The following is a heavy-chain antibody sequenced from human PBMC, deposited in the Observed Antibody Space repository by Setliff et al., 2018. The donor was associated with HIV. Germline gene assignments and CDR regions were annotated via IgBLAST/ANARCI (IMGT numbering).Heavy chain of an antibody. CDR1: SGSISSSIFY. CDR2: IYYSGST. D-gene: IGHD5-18*01. CDR3: ARGNGYSYGLMSAFDI. J-gene: IGHJ3*02. Sequence: PSETLSLTCTVSSGSISSSIFYWGWIRQPPGKGLEWIGSIYYSGSTYYNPSLKSRVTISLDTSKNRFSLKLSSVTAADTAVYYCARGNGYSYGLMSAFDIWGQGTMVT. V-gene: IGHV4-39*07.